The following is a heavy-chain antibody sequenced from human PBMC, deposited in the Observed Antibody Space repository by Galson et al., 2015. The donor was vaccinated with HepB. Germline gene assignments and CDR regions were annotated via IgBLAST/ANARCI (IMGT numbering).Heavy chain of an antibody. Sequence: SLRLSCAASGFTFSSYAMSWVRQAPGKGLEWVSAISGSGGSTYYADSVKGRFTISRDNSKNTVYLQMNSLRAEDTAVYYCAREGQLIYGGYFDYWGQGTLVTVSS. D-gene: IGHD2-2*02. CDR1: GFTFSSYA. CDR3: AREGQLIYGGYFDY. V-gene: IGHV3-23*01. J-gene: IGHJ4*02. CDR2: ISGSGGST.